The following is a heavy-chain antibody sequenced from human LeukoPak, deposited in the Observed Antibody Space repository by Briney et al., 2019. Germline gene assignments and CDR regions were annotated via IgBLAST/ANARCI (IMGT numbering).Heavy chain of an antibody. CDR1: GFTFSSYA. D-gene: IGHD3-22*01. Sequence: PGGSLRLSCAASGFTFSSYAMSWVRQAPGMGLEWVSSIGSSGDITYYADSVKGRFTISRDNAKNSLYLQMNSLRAEDTAVYYCAAMIAQDAFDIWGQGTMVTVSS. CDR2: IGSSGDIT. J-gene: IGHJ3*02. V-gene: IGHV3-23*01. CDR3: AAMIAQDAFDI.